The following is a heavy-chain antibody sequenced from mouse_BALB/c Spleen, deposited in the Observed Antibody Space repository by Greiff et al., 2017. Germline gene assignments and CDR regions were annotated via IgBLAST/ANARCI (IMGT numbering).Heavy chain of an antibody. Sequence: EVQRVESGGGLVKPGGSLKLSCAASGFTFSSYAMSWVRQSPEKRLEWVAEISSGGSYTYYPDTVTGRFTIARDNARNTLYLEMSSLRSEDTAMYYCARVTTAYYFDYWGQGTTLTVSS. CDR3: ARVTTAYYFDY. CDR2: ISSGGSYT. V-gene: IGHV5-9-4*01. D-gene: IGHD1-2*01. CDR1: GFTFSSYA. J-gene: IGHJ2*01.